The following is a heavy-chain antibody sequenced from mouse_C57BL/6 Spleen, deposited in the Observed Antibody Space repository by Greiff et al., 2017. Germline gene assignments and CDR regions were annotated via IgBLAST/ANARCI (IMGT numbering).Heavy chain of an antibody. CDR1: GYTFTSYG. CDR2: IYPRSGNT. CDR3: ANWDWFAY. D-gene: IGHD4-1*01. Sequence: QVHVKQSGAELARPGASVKLSCKASGYTFTSYGISWVKQRTGQGLEWIGEIYPRSGNTYYNEKFKGKATLTADKSSITAYMELRSLTSEDSAVFFCANWDWFAYWGQGTLVTVSA. J-gene: IGHJ3*01. V-gene: IGHV1-81*01.